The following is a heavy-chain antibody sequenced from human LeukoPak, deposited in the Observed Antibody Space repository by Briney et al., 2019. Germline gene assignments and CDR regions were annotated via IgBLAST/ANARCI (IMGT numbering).Heavy chain of an antibody. Sequence: NTSETLSLTCAVYGGSFSGYYWSWIRQPPGKGLEWIGEINHSGSTNYNPSLKSRVTTSVDTSKNQFSLKLSSVTAADTAVYYCARRNDSSGYFDYWGQGTLVTVSS. J-gene: IGHJ4*02. V-gene: IGHV4-34*01. CDR3: ARRNDSSGYFDY. CDR2: INHSGST. D-gene: IGHD6-25*01. CDR1: GGSFSGYY.